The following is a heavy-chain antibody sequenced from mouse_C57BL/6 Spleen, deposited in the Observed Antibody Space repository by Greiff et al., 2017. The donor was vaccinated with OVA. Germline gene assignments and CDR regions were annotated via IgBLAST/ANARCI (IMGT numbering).Heavy chain of an antibody. CDR1: GYTFTSYW. CDR3: AREDYYAYFDY. V-gene: IGHV1-61*01. D-gene: IGHD1-1*01. J-gene: IGHJ2*01. Sequence: QVQLQQPGAELVRPGSSVKLSCKASGYTFTSYWMDWVKQRPGQGLEWIGNIYPSDSETHYNQKFKDKATLTVDKSSSTAYMQLSSLTSEDSAVYYCAREDYYAYFDYWGQGTTLTVSS. CDR2: IYPSDSET.